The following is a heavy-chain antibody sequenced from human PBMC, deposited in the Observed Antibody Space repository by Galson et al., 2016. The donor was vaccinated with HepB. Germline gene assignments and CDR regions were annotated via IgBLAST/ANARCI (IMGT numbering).Heavy chain of an antibody. D-gene: IGHD1-26*01. CDR1: GYTFTNYC. Sequence: SVKVSCKASGYTFTNYCINWVRQAPGQGLEWMGLIKPSAGDTKYAQEFQGRFTVTRDTSTSTVYMQLRSRSSNDTAVYYCARPKSGSPGLWFFNLWGRGTLVTVSS. CDR3: ARPKSGSPGLWFFNL. V-gene: IGHV1-46*01. CDR2: IKPSAGDT. J-gene: IGHJ2*01.